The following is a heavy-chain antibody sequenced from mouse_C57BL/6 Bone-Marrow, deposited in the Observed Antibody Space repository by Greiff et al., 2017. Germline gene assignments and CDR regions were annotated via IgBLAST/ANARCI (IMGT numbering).Heavy chain of an antibody. J-gene: IGHJ2*01. V-gene: IGHV3-6*01. Sequence: EVQLQESGPGLVKPSQSLSLTCSVTGYSITSGYYWNWIRQFPGNKLEWMGYISYDGSNNYNPSLKNRISITRDTSKNQFFLKLNSVTTEDTATYYCARDLGGLFVYWGQGTTLTVSS. CDR1: GYSITSGYY. CDR2: ISYDGSN. D-gene: IGHD3-1*01. CDR3: ARDLGGLFVY.